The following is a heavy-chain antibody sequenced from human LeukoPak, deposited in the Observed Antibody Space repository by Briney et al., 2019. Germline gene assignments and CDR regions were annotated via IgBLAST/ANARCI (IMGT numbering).Heavy chain of an antibody. CDR1: GYTFTRYA. Sequence: ASVKVSCKASGYTFTRYAMNWVRQAPGQGLEWMGWISAYNGNTNYAQKLQGRVTMTTDTSTSTAYMELRSLRSDDTAVYYCARAATVTTPRPDYYYYYGMDVWGQGTTVTVSS. J-gene: IGHJ6*02. CDR3: ARAATVTTPRPDYYYYYGMDV. V-gene: IGHV1-18*01. D-gene: IGHD4-17*01. CDR2: ISAYNGNT.